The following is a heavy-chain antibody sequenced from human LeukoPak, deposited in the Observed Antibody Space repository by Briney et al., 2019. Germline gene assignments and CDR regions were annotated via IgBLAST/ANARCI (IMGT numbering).Heavy chain of an antibody. CDR1: GYTFSSYA. D-gene: IGHD3-10*01. Sequence: GGSLRLSCAASGYTFSSYAMSRVRQAPGKGLEWVSAISGSGGSTYYADSVKGRFTISRDNSKNTLYLQMNSLRAEDTAVYYCAKDRDTMVRGVSMGFDYWGQGTLVTVSS. J-gene: IGHJ4*02. CDR2: ISGSGGST. V-gene: IGHV3-23*01. CDR3: AKDRDTMVRGVSMGFDY.